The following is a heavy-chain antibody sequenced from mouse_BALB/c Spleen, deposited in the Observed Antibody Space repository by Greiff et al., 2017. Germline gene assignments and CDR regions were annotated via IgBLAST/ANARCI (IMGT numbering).Heavy chain of an antibody. J-gene: IGHJ4*01. Sequence: QVQLQQSGAELAKPGASVKMSCKASGYTFTSYWMHWVKQRPGQGLEWIGYINPSTGYTEYNQKFKDKATLTADKSSSTAYMQLSSLTSEDSAVYYCARGEDYAMDYWGQGTSVTVSS. CDR2: INPSTGYT. V-gene: IGHV1-7*01. CDR1: GYTFTSYW. CDR3: ARGEDYAMDY.